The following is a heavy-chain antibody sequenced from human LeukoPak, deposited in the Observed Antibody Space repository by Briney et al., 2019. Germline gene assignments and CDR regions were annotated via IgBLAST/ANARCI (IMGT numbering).Heavy chain of an antibody. CDR1: GFTFSSYE. CDR3: ARDSANFGIVRY. J-gene: IGHJ4*02. Sequence: SGGSLRLSCAASGFTFSSYEMNWVRQAPGKGLEWVSYISSSGSTIYYADSVKGRFTISRDNAKNTLYLQMNSLRAEDTAVYYCARDSANFGIVRYWGQGTLVTVSS. CDR2: ISSSGSTI. D-gene: IGHD1-1*01. V-gene: IGHV3-48*03.